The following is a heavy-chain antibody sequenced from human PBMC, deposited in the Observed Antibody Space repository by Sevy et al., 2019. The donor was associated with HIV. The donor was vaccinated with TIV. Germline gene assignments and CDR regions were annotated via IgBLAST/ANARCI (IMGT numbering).Heavy chain of an antibody. D-gene: IGHD6-19*01. CDR1: GYTFTSYG. V-gene: IGHV1-18*01. J-gene: IGHJ6*02. Sequence: ASVKVSCKASGYTFTSYGISWVRQAPGQGLEWMGWISAYNGNTNYAQKPQGRVTMTTDTSTSTAYMELRSLRSDDTAVYYCARDIGSIAVAGSPDYYYYYGMDVWGQGTTVTVSS. CDR3: ARDIGSIAVAGSPDYYYYYGMDV. CDR2: ISAYNGNT.